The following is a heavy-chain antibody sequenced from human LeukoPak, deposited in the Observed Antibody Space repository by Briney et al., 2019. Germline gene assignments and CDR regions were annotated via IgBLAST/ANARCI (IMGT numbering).Heavy chain of an antibody. CDR1: GGSISSSSYY. CDR2: IYYSGST. D-gene: IGHD3-3*01. J-gene: IGHJ5*02. Sequence: SETLSLTCTVSGGSISSSSYYWGWIRQPPGKGLEWIGSIYYSGSTYYNPSLKSRVTISVDTSKNQFSLKLSSVTAADTAVYYCARDLGRFYWFHPWGQGTLVTVSS. CDR3: ARDLGRFYWFHP. V-gene: IGHV4-39*07.